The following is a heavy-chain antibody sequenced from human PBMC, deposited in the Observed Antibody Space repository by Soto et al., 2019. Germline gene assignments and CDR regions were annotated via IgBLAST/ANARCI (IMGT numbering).Heavy chain of an antibody. Sequence: DSVKVSCKASGYTFTGYYMHWVLQAPGQGLEWMGWINPNSGGTNYAQKFQGRVTMTRDTSISTAYMELSSLRSDDTAVYYCARVRGGGSEYFFDYWGQGTLVTVSS. CDR3: ARVRGGGSEYFFDY. CDR1: GYTFTGYY. V-gene: IGHV1-2*02. D-gene: IGHD2-15*01. J-gene: IGHJ4*02. CDR2: INPNSGGT.